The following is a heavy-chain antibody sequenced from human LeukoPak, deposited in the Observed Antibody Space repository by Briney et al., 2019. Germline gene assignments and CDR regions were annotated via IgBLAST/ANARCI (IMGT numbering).Heavy chain of an antibody. CDR1: GYTLTELS. CDR3: ATNLLTIFGGNAFDI. J-gene: IGHJ3*02. D-gene: IGHD3-3*01. Sequence: ASVKVSCKVSGYTLTELSMHWVRQAPGKGLEWMGGFDPEDGETIYAQKFQGRVTMTEDTSTDTAYMELSSLRSEDTAVYHCATNLLTIFGGNAFDIWGQGTMVTVSS. CDR2: FDPEDGET. V-gene: IGHV1-24*01.